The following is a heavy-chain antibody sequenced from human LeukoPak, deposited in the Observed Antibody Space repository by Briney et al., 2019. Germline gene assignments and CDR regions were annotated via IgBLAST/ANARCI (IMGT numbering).Heavy chain of an antibody. J-gene: IGHJ4*02. V-gene: IGHV4-39*01. CDR2: FFYSGNT. Sequence: PSETLSLTCTVSGGSISRSSYYWGCLRQTPGKGLEWMGSFFYSGNTYYNPSLNSRVTISVETSKNQFSLRLSSVTAADTAVYYCAGTVGATFHFDYWGQGTLVTVSS. D-gene: IGHD1-26*01. CDR3: AGTVGATFHFDY. CDR1: GGSISRSSYY.